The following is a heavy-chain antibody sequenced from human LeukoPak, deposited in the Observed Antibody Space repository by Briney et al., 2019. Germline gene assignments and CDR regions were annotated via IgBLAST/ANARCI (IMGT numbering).Heavy chain of an antibody. Sequence: ASVKVSCKASGYTFTSYGISWVRQAPGQGLEWMGWISAYNGNTNYAQKLQGRVTMTTDTSTSTAYMELRSLRSDDTAVYYCARDYGTTGTRSGYCFDYWGQGTLVTVSS. CDR1: GYTFTSYG. V-gene: IGHV1-18*01. J-gene: IGHJ4*02. CDR2: ISAYNGNT. D-gene: IGHD1-1*01. CDR3: ARDYGTTGTRSGYCFDY.